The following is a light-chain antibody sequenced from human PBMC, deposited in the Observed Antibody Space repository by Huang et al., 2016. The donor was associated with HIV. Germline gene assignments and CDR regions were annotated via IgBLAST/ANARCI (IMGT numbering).Light chain of an antibody. CDR1: QSLRDTY. V-gene: IGKV3-20*01. CDR3: QQYDSPPPT. CDR2: GPS. Sequence: EIVLTQSPGTLSLSPGERATLSCRARQSLRDTYLAWYQQKPGQAPRLLIYGPSNRATGIPDRFSGSGSGTDFTLTISRLEPEDFAVYFCQQYDSPPPTFGQGAKVEIK. J-gene: IGKJ1*01.